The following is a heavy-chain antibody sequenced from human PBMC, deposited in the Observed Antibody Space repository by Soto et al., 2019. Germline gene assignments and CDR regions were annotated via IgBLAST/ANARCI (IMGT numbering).Heavy chain of an antibody. CDR2: ISYDGSNK. CDR1: GFTFSSYA. D-gene: IGHD6-19*01. V-gene: IGHV3-30-3*01. Sequence: QVQLVESGRGVVQPGRSLRLSCAASGFTFSSYAMHWVRQAPGKGLEWVAVISYDGSNKYYADSVKGRFTISRDNSKNTLYLQMNSLRGEDTAVYYCARDISGWSQSFCFEYWGQGTLLTVSS. J-gene: IGHJ4*02. CDR3: ARDISGWSQSFCFEY.